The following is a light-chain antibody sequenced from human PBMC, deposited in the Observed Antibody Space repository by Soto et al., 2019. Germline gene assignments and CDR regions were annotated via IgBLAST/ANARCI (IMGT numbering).Light chain of an antibody. CDR3: QHRHSYPVT. V-gene: IGKV1-9*01. CDR1: QGIGNY. J-gene: IGKJ4*01. CDR2: TAS. Sequence: DIQLTQSPSFLSASVGDRVTITCRASQGIGNYLAWYQQKAGKAPKLLIHTASTLQSGVPSRFRGSGSGTEFTLTISSLQPEDLATYYCQHRHSYPVTFGGGTKVEIK.